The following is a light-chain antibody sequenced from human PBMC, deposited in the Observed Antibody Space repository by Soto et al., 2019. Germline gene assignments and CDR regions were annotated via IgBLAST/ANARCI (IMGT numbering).Light chain of an antibody. Sequence: ETEMTQSPATLSVSPEERVTLPCRASQNINSRLAWDQQKPGQAPRLLIYGASTRDTGIPARFSGSESGTEFTLTISSLQSEDFAIYYCQQYNDWPLSFGGGAKVESK. CDR1: QNINSR. CDR2: GAS. V-gene: IGKV3-15*01. CDR3: QQYNDWPLS. J-gene: IGKJ4*01.